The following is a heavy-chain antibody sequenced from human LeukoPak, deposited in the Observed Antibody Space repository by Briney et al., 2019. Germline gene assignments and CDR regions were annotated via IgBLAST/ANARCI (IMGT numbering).Heavy chain of an antibody. Sequence: GGSLRLSCAASGFTFSTYTMNWVRQAPGKGLEWVSSISSRSSFIYYIDSVKGRFTISRDNANNSLYLQMNSLRAEDTAVYYCARDDHSDPLDHWGQGTLVTVSS. J-gene: IGHJ4*02. CDR3: ARDDHSDPLDH. D-gene: IGHD4-17*01. CDR2: ISSRSSFI. CDR1: GFTFSTYT. V-gene: IGHV3-21*01.